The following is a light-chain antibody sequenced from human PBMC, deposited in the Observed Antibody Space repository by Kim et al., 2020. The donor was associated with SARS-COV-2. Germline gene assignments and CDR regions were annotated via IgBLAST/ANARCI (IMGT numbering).Light chain of an antibody. CDR2: DAS. CDR3: QQYNRYPLT. J-gene: IGKJ4*01. CDR1: QSISNW. Sequence: GDSVTSTCRASQSISNWWAWYQQKPGKAPKLLMDDASSLESGVPSRFSGSGSGTDFTLTISSLQRDDFATYYCQQYNRYPLTFGGGTKVDIK. V-gene: IGKV1-5*01.